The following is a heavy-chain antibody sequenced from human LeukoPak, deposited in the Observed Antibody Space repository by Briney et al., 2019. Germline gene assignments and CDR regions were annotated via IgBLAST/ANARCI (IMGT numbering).Heavy chain of an antibody. J-gene: IGHJ4*02. CDR2: INPTGGST. CDR3: ARTAARRFDY. CDR1: GYTFPSYF. V-gene: IGHV1-46*01. D-gene: IGHD6-6*01. Sequence: ASVKVSCKASGYTFPSYFMHWVRQAPGQGLEWMGIINPTGGSTTYAQKFQGRVTMTRDTSTSTVYMELSSLRSDDTAVYHCARTAARRFDYWGQGTLVTVSS.